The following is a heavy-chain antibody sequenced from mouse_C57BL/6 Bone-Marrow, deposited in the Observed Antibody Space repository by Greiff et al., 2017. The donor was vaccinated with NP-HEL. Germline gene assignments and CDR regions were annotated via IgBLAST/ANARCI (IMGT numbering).Heavy chain of an antibody. CDR1: GYTFTTYP. CDR2: FHPYNDDT. Sequence: QVHVKQSGAELVKPGASVKMSCKASGYTFTTYPIEWMKQNPGKSLEWIGNFHPYNDDTKYNEKFKGKATLTVEKSSSTFYLELSRLTSDDSAVYYCARGDDGAWFAYWGQGTLVTVSA. J-gene: IGHJ3*01. D-gene: IGHD2-12*01. CDR3: ARGDDGAWFAY. V-gene: IGHV1-47*01.